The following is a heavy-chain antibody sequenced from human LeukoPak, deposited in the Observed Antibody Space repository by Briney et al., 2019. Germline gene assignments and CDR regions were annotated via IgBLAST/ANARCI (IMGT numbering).Heavy chain of an antibody. D-gene: IGHD6-13*01. CDR1: GGSISSSSYY. CDR3: ARVVAAAGNNWFDP. V-gene: IGHV4-39*07. CDR2: IYYSGST. J-gene: IGHJ5*02. Sequence: SETLSLTCTVSGGSISSSSYYWGWIRQPPGKGLEWIGSIYYSGSTYYNPSLKSRVTISVDTSKNQFSLKLNSVSAADTAVYYCARVVAAAGNNWFDPWGQGTLVTVSS.